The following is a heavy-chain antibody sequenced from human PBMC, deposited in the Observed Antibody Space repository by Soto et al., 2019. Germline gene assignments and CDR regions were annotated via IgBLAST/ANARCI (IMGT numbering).Heavy chain of an antibody. J-gene: IGHJ6*02. D-gene: IGHD4-17*01. CDR3: ARGEDAHGDFGSMDV. Sequence: QVPLVQSGAEVKKPGSSVKVSCRASGGHFDRFALSWLRQAHGQGLEWMGGIIPFLSATTYAHKFQGRVTITADESASTLYLELRSLTSDDTAVYYCARGEDAHGDFGSMDVWGQGTSLTVSS. CDR1: GGHFDRFA. CDR2: IIPFLSAT. V-gene: IGHV1-69*01.